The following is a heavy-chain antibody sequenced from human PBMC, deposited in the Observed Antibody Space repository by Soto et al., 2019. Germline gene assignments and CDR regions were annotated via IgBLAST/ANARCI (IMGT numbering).Heavy chain of an antibody. D-gene: IGHD2-2*01. V-gene: IGHV1-18*04. CDR3: ASDGRVGCSSTSCWENYGMDV. CDR1: GYTFTSYG. Sequence: ASVKVSCKASGYTFTSYGISWVRQAPGQGLEWMGWISAYNGNTNYAQKLQGRVTMTTDTSTSTAYMELRSLRSDDTAVYYCASDGRVGCSSTSCWENYGMDVWGQGTTVTVSS. CDR2: ISAYNGNT. J-gene: IGHJ6*02.